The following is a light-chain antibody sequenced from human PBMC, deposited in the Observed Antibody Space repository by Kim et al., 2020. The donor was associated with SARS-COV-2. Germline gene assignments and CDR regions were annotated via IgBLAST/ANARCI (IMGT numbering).Light chain of an antibody. Sequence: EIVMTQSPATLSVSPGESATLSCRASQSVSITLAWYQQKPGQAPRLLIYGASTRATGIPGRFSGSGSGTEFTLTINSLRSEDVGIYYCQQYNNWPPGITYGGGTKVDIK. CDR3: QQYNNWPPGIT. CDR2: GAS. CDR1: QSVSIT. J-gene: IGKJ4*01. V-gene: IGKV3-15*01.